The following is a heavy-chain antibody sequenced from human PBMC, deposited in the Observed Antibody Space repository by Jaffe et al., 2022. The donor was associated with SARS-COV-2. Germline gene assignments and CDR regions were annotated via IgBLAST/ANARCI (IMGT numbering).Heavy chain of an antibody. Sequence: EVQLVESGGGLVQPGGSLRLSCAASGFTFSSYSMNWVRQAPGKGLEWVSYISSSSSTIYYADSVKGRFTISRDNAKNSLYLQMNSLRDEDTAVYYCASSGSGRGLYGMDVWGQGTTVTVSS. V-gene: IGHV3-48*02. J-gene: IGHJ6*02. CDR2: ISSSSSTI. CDR1: GFTFSSYS. CDR3: ASSGSGRGLYGMDV. D-gene: IGHD3-10*01.